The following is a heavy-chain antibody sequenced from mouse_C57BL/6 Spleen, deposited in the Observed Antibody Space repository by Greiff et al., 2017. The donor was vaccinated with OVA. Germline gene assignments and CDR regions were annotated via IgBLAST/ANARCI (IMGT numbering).Heavy chain of an antibody. J-gene: IGHJ2*01. CDR3: ARGYIYDYYFDY. V-gene: IGHV5-4*03. Sequence: EVNVVESGGGLVKPGGSLKLSCAASGFTFSSYAMSWVRQTPEKRLEWVATISDGGSYTYYPDNVKGRFTISRDNAKNNLYLQMSHLKSEDTAMYYCARGYIYDYYFDYWGQGTTLTVSS. CDR2: ISDGGSYT. CDR1: GFTFSSYA. D-gene: IGHD2-3*01.